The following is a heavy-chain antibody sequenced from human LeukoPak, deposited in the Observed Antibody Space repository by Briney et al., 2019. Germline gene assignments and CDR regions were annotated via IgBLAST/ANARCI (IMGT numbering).Heavy chain of an antibody. CDR3: ARSRFLGYCSSTSCSANFDY. CDR2: IYYSGST. V-gene: IGHV4-39*01. CDR1: GGSISSSSYY. Sequence: PSETLSLTCTVSGGSISSSSYYWGWIRQPPGKGLEWIGSIYYSGSTYYNPSLKSRVTISVDTSKNQFSLKLSSVTAADTAVYYCARSRFLGYCSSTSCSANFDYWGQGTLVTVSS. D-gene: IGHD2-2*01. J-gene: IGHJ4*02.